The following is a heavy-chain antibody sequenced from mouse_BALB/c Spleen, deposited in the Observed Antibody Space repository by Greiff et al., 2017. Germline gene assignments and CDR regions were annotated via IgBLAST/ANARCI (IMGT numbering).Heavy chain of an antibody. V-gene: IGHV14-3*02. CDR2: IDPANGNT. CDR1: GFNIKDTY. D-gene: IGHD1-1*01. CDR3: ARTTVVADYAMDY. Sequence: VQLKQSGAELVKPGASVKLSCTASGFNIKDTYMHWVKQRPEQGLEWIGRIDPANGNTKYDPKFQGKATITADTSSNTAYLQLSSLTSEDTAVYYCARTTVVADYAMDYWGQGTSVTVSS. J-gene: IGHJ4*01.